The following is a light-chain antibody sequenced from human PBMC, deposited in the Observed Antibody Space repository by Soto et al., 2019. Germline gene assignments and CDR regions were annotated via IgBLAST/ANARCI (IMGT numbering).Light chain of an antibody. Sequence: QSVLAQPASVSGSPGQSITISCTGTGSDIGDYDYVSWFQQHPGKAPKLIISEVSNRPSGVSNRFSGSKSDNTASLTISGLQAEDEADYYCGSYTSTSTCVFGTGTKFTVL. J-gene: IGLJ1*01. CDR1: GSDIGDYDY. V-gene: IGLV2-14*01. CDR2: EVS. CDR3: GSYTSTSTCV.